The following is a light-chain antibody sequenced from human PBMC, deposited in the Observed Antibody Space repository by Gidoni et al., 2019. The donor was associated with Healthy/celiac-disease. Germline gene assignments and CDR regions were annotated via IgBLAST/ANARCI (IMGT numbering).Light chain of an antibody. Sequence: QSVLTQPPSVSGAPGQRVTISCTGSSSNIRAGYHVHWYQQLPGTTPKLLLSGNSNRPSGVPDRFSGSKSGTSASLAITGLQAEDEADYYCQSYDSSLSVVFGGGTKLTVL. CDR2: GNS. J-gene: IGLJ2*01. CDR3: QSYDSSLSVV. CDR1: SSNIRAGYH. V-gene: IGLV1-40*01.